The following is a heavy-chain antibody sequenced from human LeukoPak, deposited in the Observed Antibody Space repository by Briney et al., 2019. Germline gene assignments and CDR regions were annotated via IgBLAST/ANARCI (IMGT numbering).Heavy chain of an antibody. CDR3: AKDPTDFDSSGQTYFDY. CDR1: GFTFSSCA. D-gene: IGHD3-22*01. V-gene: IGHV3-23*01. Sequence: GGSLRLSCAASGFTFSSCAMNWVRQAPGKGLEWVSGISGSGGITYYADSVRGRFTISRDNSKNTLYLQMNSLRAEDTAVYYCAKDPTDFDSSGQTYFDYWGQGSLVTVSS. J-gene: IGHJ4*02. CDR2: ISGSGGIT.